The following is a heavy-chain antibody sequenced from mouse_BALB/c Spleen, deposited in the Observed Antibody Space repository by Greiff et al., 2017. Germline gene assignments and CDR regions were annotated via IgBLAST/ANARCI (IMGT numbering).Heavy chain of an antibody. J-gene: IGHJ4*01. V-gene: IGHV5-9-3*01. CDR3: ARHTYDYDEGYAMDD. Sequence: EVMLVESGGGLVKPGGSLKLSCAASGFTFSSYAMSWVRQTPEKRLEWVATISSGGSYTYYPDSVKGRFTISRDNAKNTLYLQMSSLRSEDTAMYYCARHTYDYDEGYAMDDWGQGTSVTVSS. D-gene: IGHD2-4*01. CDR1: GFTFSSYA. CDR2: ISSGGSYT.